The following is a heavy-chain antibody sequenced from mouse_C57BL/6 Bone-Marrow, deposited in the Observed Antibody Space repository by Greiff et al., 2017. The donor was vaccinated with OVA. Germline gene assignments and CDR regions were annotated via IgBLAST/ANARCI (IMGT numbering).Heavy chain of an antibody. J-gene: IGHJ2*01. CDR1: GYTFTSYW. CDR3: AREDPTGTLTHC. V-gene: IGHV1-64*01. Sequence: QVQLKQPGAALVKPGASVKLSCKASGYTFTSYWMHWVKQRPGQGLEWIGMIHPNSGSTNYNEKFKSKATLTVDKSSSTAYMQLSSLTSEDSAVYYCAREDPTGTLTHCWGQRTPLTVSS. CDR2: IHPNSGST. D-gene: IGHD4-1*02.